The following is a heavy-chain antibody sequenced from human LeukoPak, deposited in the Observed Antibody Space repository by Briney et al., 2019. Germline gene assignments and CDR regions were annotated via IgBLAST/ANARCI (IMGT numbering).Heavy chain of an antibody. D-gene: IGHD6-13*01. CDR1: GGSISSSSYY. CDR2: IYYSGST. V-gene: IGHV4-39*07. Sequence: SETLSLTCTVSGGSISSSSYYWGWIRQPPGKGLEWIGSIYYSGSTYYNPSLKSRVTISVDTSKNQFSLKLSSVTAADTAVYYCARDKGSSWYRGSSYYYYYMDVWGKGTTVTISS. CDR3: ARDKGSSWYRGSSYYYYYMDV. J-gene: IGHJ6*03.